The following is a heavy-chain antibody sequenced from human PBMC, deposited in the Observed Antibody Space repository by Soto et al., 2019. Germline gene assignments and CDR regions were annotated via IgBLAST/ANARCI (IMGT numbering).Heavy chain of an antibody. CDR2: ISAYNGNT. CDR1: GYTFTSYG. CDR3: AREDIVLIAGQVYYYGMDV. D-gene: IGHD2-8*01. Sequence: QVQLVQSGAEVKKPGASVKVSCKASGYTFTSYGISWVRQAPGQGLEWMGGISAYNGNTNYAQKLQGRVTMTTDTPTSTAYMELRSLRSDDTAVYYCAREDIVLIAGQVYYYGMDVWGQGTTVTVSS. J-gene: IGHJ6*02. V-gene: IGHV1-18*01.